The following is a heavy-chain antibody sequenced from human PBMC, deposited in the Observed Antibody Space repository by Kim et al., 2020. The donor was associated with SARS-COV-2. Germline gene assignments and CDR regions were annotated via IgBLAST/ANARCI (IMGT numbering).Heavy chain of an antibody. Sequence: ASVKVSCKASGYTFTDYYIHWVRQAPGQGLEWMGRIHPNSGDTDYAQKFRDRVTMTWDTSVTTTYMEMSTLRSDDTAVFYCARGQRDGSSYCELWGQGTLVTVSS. J-gene: IGHJ4*02. CDR2: IHPNSGDT. CDR1: GYTFTDYY. V-gene: IGHV1-2*06. D-gene: IGHD1-26*01. CDR3: ARGQRDGSSYCEL.